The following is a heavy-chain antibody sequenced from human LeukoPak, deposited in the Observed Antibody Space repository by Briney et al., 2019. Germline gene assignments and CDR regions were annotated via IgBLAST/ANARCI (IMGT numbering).Heavy chain of an antibody. D-gene: IGHD4-11*01. CDR3: ASADRASNDY. Sequence: TGGSLRLSRAASGFTFSTYSMYWVRQAPGKGLEWVASISSSSNYIYYADSVKGRFTISRDNAKNSLYLQMNSLRVEDTAVYFCASADRASNDYWGQGTLVTVSS. CDR1: GFTFSTYS. V-gene: IGHV3-21*01. CDR2: ISSSSNYI. J-gene: IGHJ4*02.